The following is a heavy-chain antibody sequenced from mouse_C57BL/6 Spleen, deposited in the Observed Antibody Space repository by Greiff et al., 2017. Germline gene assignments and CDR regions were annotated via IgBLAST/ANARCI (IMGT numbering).Heavy chain of an antibody. D-gene: IGHD2-3*01. Sequence: EVHLVESGGGLVKPGGSLKLSCAASGFTFSDYGMHWVRQAPEKGLERVAYISSGSSTIYYADTVKGRFTISRDNAKNTLFLQMTSLRSEDTAMYYCARLDGYFYAMDYWGQGTSVTVSS. J-gene: IGHJ4*01. V-gene: IGHV5-17*01. CDR1: GFTFSDYG. CDR3: ARLDGYFYAMDY. CDR2: ISSGSSTI.